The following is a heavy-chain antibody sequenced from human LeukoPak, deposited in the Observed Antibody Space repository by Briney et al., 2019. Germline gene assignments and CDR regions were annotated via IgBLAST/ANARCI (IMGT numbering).Heavy chain of an antibody. CDR3: ATGPTYYYDSSGTQPISDDY. CDR2: FDPEDGET. Sequence: ASVTVSCKVSGYTLTELSMHWVRQAPGKGREGMGGFDPEDGETIYAQKFQGRVTMTEDTSTDTAYMELSSLRSEDTAVYYCATGPTYYYDSSGTQPISDDYWGQGTLVTVSS. J-gene: IGHJ4*02. V-gene: IGHV1-24*01. CDR1: GYTLTELS. D-gene: IGHD3-22*01.